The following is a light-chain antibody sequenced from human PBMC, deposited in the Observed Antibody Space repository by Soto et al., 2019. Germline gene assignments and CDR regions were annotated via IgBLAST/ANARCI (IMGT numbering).Light chain of an antibody. CDR3: QQYGTSPLT. J-gene: IGKJ4*01. Sequence: EFVLTQSPGTLSLSPGERATLSCRASQSVSSIYLAWYQQKPGQAPRLLIYAASNRATGIPDRFSGSGSGTDFTLTISRLEPEDFAVFFCQQYGTSPLTFGGGTKVDIK. V-gene: IGKV3-20*01. CDR2: AAS. CDR1: QSVSSIY.